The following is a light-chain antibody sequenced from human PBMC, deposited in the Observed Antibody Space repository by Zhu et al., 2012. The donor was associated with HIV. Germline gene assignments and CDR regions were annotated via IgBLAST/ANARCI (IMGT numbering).Light chain of an antibody. CDR1: QGISSY. Sequence: DIQLTQSPSFLSASVGDRVTIICRASQGISSYLAWYQQKPGKAPKLPIYAASTLQSGVPSRFSGGGSGTEFTLTVSSLQPEDFATYYCQQLNSYPRTFGQGTKVEIK. J-gene: IGKJ1*01. V-gene: IGKV1-9*01. CDR3: QQLNSYPRT. CDR2: AAS.